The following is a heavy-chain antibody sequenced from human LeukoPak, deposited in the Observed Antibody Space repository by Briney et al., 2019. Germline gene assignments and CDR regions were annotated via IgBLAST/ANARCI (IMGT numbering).Heavy chain of an antibody. D-gene: IGHD7-27*01. CDR2: IIPIFGTA. CDR1: GGTFSSYA. V-gene: IGHV1-69*13. CDR3: ARDQLVTGDAFDI. J-gene: IGHJ3*02. Sequence: GASVKVSCKASGGTFSSYAISWVRQAPGQGLEWMGGIIPIFGTANYAQKFQGRVTITAGESTSTAYMELSSLRSEDTAVYYCARDQLVTGDAFDIWGQGTMVTVSS.